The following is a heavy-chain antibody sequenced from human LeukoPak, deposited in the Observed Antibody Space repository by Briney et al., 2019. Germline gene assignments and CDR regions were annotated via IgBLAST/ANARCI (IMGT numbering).Heavy chain of an antibody. D-gene: IGHD4-23*01. CDR3: ARDRGKDYFGD. Sequence: GGSLRLSCVTSGLTFTNRGFHWLRQSAGRGLEWVAFVRNDGFDTYHSNSVKGRFSISRDDSKNTVYLQMNSLRAEDTALYYCARDRGKDYFGDWGQGTQVTVSS. CDR1: GLTFTNRG. CDR2: VRNDGFDT. J-gene: IGHJ4*02. V-gene: IGHV3-30*02.